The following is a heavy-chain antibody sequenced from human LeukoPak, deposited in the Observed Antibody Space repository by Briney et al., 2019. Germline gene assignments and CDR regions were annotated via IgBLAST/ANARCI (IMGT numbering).Heavy chain of an antibody. Sequence: GASVRVSCTASGYTFTSYDINWVRQAPGRRLEWMGWMTPKSGNTGYAQKFQGRVTMTRNTSISTAYMELSSLRSEDTAVYYCARSPKTRITIFGVVRYNWFDPWGQGTLVTVSS. CDR3: ARSPKTRITIFGVVRYNWFDP. J-gene: IGHJ5*02. CDR2: MTPKSGNT. V-gene: IGHV1-8*01. D-gene: IGHD3-3*01. CDR1: GYTFTSYD.